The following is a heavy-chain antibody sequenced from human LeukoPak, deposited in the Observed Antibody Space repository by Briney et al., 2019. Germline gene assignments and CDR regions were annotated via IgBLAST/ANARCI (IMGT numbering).Heavy chain of an antibody. D-gene: IGHD2/OR15-2a*01. CDR2: ISGSGGST. V-gene: IGHV3-23*01. Sequence: GGSLRLSCAVSGFTFSSYAMSWVRQAPGKGLEWVSAISGSGGSTYYADSVKGRFTISKDNAKNTVYLQMNNLRAEDTAVYYCVSFYETYWGRGTLVTVSS. J-gene: IGHJ4*02. CDR1: GFTFSSYA. CDR3: VSFYETY.